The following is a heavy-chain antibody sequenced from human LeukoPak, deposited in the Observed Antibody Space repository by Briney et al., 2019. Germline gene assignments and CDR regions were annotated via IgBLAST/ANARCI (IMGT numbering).Heavy chain of an antibody. CDR2: FYTSGST. J-gene: IGHJ6*03. CDR3: ARLRQDNYYDYYMDV. V-gene: IGHV4-4*09. Sequence: PSETLSLTCTVPGGSISSYYWSWIRKPPGKGLEWIGYFYTSGSTNYNPSLNSRVTISVDTSKNQFSLKLSSVTAADTAVYYCARLRQDNYYDYYMDVWGKGTTVTVSS. CDR1: GGSISSYY.